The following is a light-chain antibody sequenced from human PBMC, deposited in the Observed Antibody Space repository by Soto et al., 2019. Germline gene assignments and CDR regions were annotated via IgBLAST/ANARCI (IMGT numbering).Light chain of an antibody. CDR1: QSLLHSDGYTY. CDR3: IQSLQTPWT. CDR2: LGS. Sequence: DIVMTQSPLSLPVTPGEAASISCRSSQSLLHSDGYTYLDWYLQKPGQAPQLLIYLGSNRASGVPDRFSGSGSGTDFTLKISRVEAEDVGVYYCIQSLQTPWTFGQGTKVEIK. V-gene: IGKV2-28*01. J-gene: IGKJ1*01.